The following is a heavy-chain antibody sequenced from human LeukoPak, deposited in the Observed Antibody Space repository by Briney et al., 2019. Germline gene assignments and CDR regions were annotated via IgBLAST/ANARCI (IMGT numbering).Heavy chain of an antibody. CDR1: GFTFNSHA. D-gene: IGHD4-11*01. J-gene: IGHJ6*03. CDR3: ASDYPLYYYYMGV. V-gene: IGHV3-23*01. Sequence: GGSLRLSCAASGFTFNSHAMSWVRQAPGKGLEWVSAISGSGGSTYYADSVKGRFTISRDNSKNTLYLQMNSLRAEDTAVYYCASDYPLYYYYMGVWGKGTTVTVSS. CDR2: ISGSGGST.